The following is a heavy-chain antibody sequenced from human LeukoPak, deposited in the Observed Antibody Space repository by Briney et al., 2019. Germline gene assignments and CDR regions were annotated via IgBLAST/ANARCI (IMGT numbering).Heavy chain of an antibody. CDR2: IYTSGST. CDR3: AREGQCSSTSCYTHYYYMDV. CDR1: GGSISSYY. J-gene: IGHJ6*03. D-gene: IGHD2-2*02. Sequence: SETLSLTCTVSGGSISSYYWSWIRQPAGKGLEWIGRIYTSGSTNYNPSLKSRVTMSVDTSKNQFSLKLSSVTAADTAVYYCAREGQCSSTSCYTHYYYMDVWGKGTTVTVSS. V-gene: IGHV4-4*07.